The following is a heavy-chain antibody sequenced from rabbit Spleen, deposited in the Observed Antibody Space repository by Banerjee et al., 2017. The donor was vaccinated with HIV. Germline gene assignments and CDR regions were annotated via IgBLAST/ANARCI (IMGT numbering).Heavy chain of an antibody. CDR1: GVSFSFNSY. CDR2: IYVGSGGGT. CDR3: ARDAGSDAYIDGVFNL. D-gene: IGHD4-2*01. V-gene: IGHV1S40*01. Sequence: QSLEESGGDLVKPGASLTLTCTASGVSFSFNSYMCWVRQAPGKGLEWIACIYVGSGGGTKYASWAKGRFTISKTSSTTVTLQMTSLTVADTATYFCARDAGSDAYIDGVFNLWGPGTLVTVS. J-gene: IGHJ4*01.